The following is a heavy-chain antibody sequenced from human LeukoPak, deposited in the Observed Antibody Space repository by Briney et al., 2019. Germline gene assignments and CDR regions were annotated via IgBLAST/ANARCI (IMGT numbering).Heavy chain of an antibody. CDR2: INYSGNT. V-gene: IGHV4-39*07. CDR1: GGSISSSTYY. J-gene: IGHJ1*01. D-gene: IGHD6-13*01. CDR3: ARDSSSWYGYFQH. Sequence: SETLSLTCTVSGGSISSSTYYWVWIRQPPGKGLEWIGSINYSGNTYYNPSVKSRVTISVDTSKNQFSLKVSSVTPEDTAVYYCARDSSSWYGYFQHWGQGTLVTVSS.